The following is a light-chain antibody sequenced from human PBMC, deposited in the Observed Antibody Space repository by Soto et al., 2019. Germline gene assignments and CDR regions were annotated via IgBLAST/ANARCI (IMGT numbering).Light chain of an antibody. V-gene: IGKV3-15*01. CDR3: QQYYSSPLT. CDR2: WAS. Sequence: EIVMTQSPATLSVSPGERATLSCRASQSVSSNLAWYQQKPGQPPKLLIYWASTRESGVPDRFGGSGSGTDFTLTISSLQAEDVAVYYCQQYYSSPLTFGGGTKV. J-gene: IGKJ4*01. CDR1: QSVSSN.